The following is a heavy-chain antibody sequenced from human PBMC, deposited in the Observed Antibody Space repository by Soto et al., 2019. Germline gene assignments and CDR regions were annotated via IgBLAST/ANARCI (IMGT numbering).Heavy chain of an antibody. CDR3: ARAHTYYYDLSGYSKQSFHFDS. Sequence: SETLSLTCNVSGGSISSGGYYWNWIRQVPGRGLEWIGYISYSASSFYNPSLESRVSVSIDTSGNQFSLKLSSMTAADTAVYFCARAHTYYYDLSGYSKQSFHFDSWGQGTLVTVSS. D-gene: IGHD3-22*01. V-gene: IGHV4-31*03. J-gene: IGHJ4*02. CDR2: ISYSASS. CDR1: GGSISSGGYY.